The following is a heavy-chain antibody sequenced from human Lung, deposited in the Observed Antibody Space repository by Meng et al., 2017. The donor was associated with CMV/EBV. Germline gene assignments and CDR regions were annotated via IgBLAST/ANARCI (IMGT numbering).Heavy chain of an antibody. V-gene: IGHV1-69*05. D-gene: IGHD6-13*01. Sequence: SVKVSCXDSGGTFSSYAISWVRQAPGQGLEWMGGIIPIFGTANYAQKFQGRVTITTDESTSTAYMELSSLRSEDTAVYYCATSIVAAGRAFDIWGQGTMVTFSS. CDR3: ATSIVAAGRAFDI. CDR2: IIPIFGTA. CDR1: GGTFSSYA. J-gene: IGHJ3*02.